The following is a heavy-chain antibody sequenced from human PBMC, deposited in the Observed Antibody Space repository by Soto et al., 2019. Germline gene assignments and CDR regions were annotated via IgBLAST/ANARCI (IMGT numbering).Heavy chain of an antibody. CDR1: GVSISSGGYY. CDR2: IYYSGRT. J-gene: IGHJ5*02. Sequence: KTSETLSLTCTVSGVSISSGGYYWSWIRQYPGKGLEWIGNIYYSGRTYYNPSLKSRVILSVDTSKNHFSLTLRSVTAADTAVYYCARDRRYSGYDYFPARFWFDPWGQGTLVTVSS. CDR3: ARDRRYSGYDYFPARFWFDP. D-gene: IGHD5-12*01. V-gene: IGHV4-31*03.